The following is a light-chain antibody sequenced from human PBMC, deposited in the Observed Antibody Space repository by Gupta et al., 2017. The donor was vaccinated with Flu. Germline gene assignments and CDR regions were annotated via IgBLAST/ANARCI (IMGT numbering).Light chain of an antibody. CDR1: SSNIGAGYD. V-gene: IGLV1-40*01. Sequence: QSVLTQPPSVSGAPGQRVTISCTGSSSNIGAGYDVHWYQQLPGTAHKLRSDVNSNRPSGVPDRFSGSTSCTSDSPAIHTLQAEDEAEDDDHSYDSSTRGTNVFGGGTKLTVL. CDR3: HSYDSSTRGTNV. J-gene: IGLJ3*02. CDR2: VNS.